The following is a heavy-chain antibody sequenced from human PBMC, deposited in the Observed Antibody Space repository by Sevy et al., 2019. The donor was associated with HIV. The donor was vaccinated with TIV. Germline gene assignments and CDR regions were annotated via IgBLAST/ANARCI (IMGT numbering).Heavy chain of an antibody. CDR2: TSSGGTT. D-gene: IGHD5-12*01. V-gene: IGHV3-53*01. CDR1: GFAVSSSY. Sequence: GGSLRLSCAASGFAVSSSYMSWVRQAPGKGLEWVSLTSSGGTTYYADSVKGRFTVSRDGSKNTLYLQINSLRAEDTAVYSCARSQHDNSGWDHFDYWGQGTLVTVSS. CDR3: ARSQHDNSGWDHFDY. J-gene: IGHJ4*02.